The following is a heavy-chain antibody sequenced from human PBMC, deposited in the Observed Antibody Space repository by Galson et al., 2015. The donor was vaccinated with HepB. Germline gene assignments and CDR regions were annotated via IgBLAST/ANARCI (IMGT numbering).Heavy chain of an antibody. D-gene: IGHD4-17*01. CDR3: TTDLHDYGDDSDY. V-gene: IGHV3-15*01. J-gene: IGHJ4*02. CDR1: GFSFSNAW. CDR2: IKSKTDGGAT. Sequence: SLRLSCAASGFSFSNAWMSWVRQAPGKGLEWVGRIKSKTDGGATDYATAVKGRFTVSRDDSKNTLYLQMNSLKSEDTAIYYCTTDLHDYGDDSDYWGQGTLVTVSS.